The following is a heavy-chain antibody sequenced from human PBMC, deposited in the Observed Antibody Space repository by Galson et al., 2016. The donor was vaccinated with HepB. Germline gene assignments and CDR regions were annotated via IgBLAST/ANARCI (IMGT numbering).Heavy chain of an antibody. Sequence: SLRLSCAATGFTFSMAWMSWVRQAPGKGLEWVGRIKRKADGETIDAAAPVKGRFIFSRDDSKNTLYLQMNSLKIEDTAVYYCTTDDYYEGSTYYPGFDSWGQGTLVTVSS. J-gene: IGHJ4*02. D-gene: IGHD3-22*01. CDR3: TTDDYYEGSTYYPGFDS. V-gene: IGHV3-15*01. CDR2: IKRKADGETI. CDR1: GFTFSMAW.